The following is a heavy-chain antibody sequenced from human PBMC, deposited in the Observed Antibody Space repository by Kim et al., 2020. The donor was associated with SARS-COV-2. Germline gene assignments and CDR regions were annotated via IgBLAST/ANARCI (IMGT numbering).Heavy chain of an antibody. V-gene: IGHV4-59*01. J-gene: IGHJ5*02. D-gene: IGHD6-13*01. CDR3: TRDKYSSGWYSRWFVP. Sequence: PSLKTRVTTSVDTSKNQFSLKMSSVTAADTAVYYCTRDKYSSGWYSRWFVPWGQGTLVTVSS.